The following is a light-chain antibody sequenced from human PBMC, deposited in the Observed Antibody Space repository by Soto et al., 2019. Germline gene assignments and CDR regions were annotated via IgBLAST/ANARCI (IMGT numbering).Light chain of an antibody. CDR2: GVS. Sequence: EILMTQSPDTVSVSPGERVTLSCRASQSVGSNLAWYQQKPGQPPRLLMYGVSTRATGIPARFSGSGSGTDFTLSINSPQLENIGVYSCQEDNYLASSTFGQGTKVELK. CDR3: QEDNYLASST. J-gene: IGKJ1*01. CDR1: QSVGSN. V-gene: IGKV3-15*01.